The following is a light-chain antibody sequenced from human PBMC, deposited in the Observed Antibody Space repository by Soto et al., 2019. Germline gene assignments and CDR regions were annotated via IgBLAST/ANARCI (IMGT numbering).Light chain of an antibody. CDR1: QSVSSN. CDR2: GAS. Sequence: EIVMTQSPATLSVSPGERATLSCRASQSVSSNLAWYQQKPGQAPRLLIYGASTRATGIPARFSGSGSGTEFSPTISSLQSEDVSVDYCQQYNNWPWTFGQGTKVEIK. V-gene: IGKV3-15*01. J-gene: IGKJ1*01. CDR3: QQYNNWPWT.